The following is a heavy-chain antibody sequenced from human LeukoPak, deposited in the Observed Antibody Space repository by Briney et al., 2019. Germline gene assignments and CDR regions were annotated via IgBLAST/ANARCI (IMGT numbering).Heavy chain of an antibody. D-gene: IGHD3-22*01. J-gene: IGHJ6*03. CDR1: GGSISSGSYY. V-gene: IGHV4-61*02. Sequence: PSETLSLTCTVSGGSISSGSYYWSWIRQPAGKGLEWIGRIYTSGSTNYNPSLKSRVTISVDTSKNQFSLKLSSVTAADTAVYYCARVVDYYDSSGYYYYYMDVWGKGTTVTVSS. CDR3: ARVVDYYDSSGYYYYYMDV. CDR2: IYTSGST.